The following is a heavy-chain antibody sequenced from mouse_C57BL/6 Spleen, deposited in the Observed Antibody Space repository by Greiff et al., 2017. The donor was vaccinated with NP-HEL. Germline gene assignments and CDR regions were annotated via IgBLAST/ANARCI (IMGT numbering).Heavy chain of an antibody. D-gene: IGHD1-1*01. CDR1: GYTFTSYW. CDR3: ARSGFAYYYGSSWYFDV. Sequence: QVQLQQPGAELVKPGASVKLSCKASGYTFTSYWMHWVKQRPGQGLEWIGMIHPNSGSTNYNEKFKSKATLTVDKSSSTAYMQLSSLTSEDSAVYYCARSGFAYYYGSSWYFDVWGTGTTVTVSS. V-gene: IGHV1-64*01. CDR2: IHPNSGST. J-gene: IGHJ1*03.